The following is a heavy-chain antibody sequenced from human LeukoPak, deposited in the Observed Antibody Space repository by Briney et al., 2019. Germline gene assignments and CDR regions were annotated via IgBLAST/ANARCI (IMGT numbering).Heavy chain of an antibody. CDR2: INHSGST. J-gene: IGHJ3*02. Sequence: KPSETLSLTCAVYGGSFSGYYWSWIRQPPGKGLEWIGEINHSGSTNYNPSLKSRVTTSVDTSKNQFSLKLSSVTAADTAVYYCARGFLEWLLSNDAFDIWGQGTMVTVSS. D-gene: IGHD3-3*01. V-gene: IGHV4-34*01. CDR1: GGSFSGYY. CDR3: ARGFLEWLLSNDAFDI.